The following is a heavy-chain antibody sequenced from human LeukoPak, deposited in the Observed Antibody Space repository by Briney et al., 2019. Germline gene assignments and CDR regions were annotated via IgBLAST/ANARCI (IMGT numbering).Heavy chain of an antibody. CDR3: AKHGGGSCYDY. V-gene: IGHV3-23*01. CDR2: MSGSGGST. J-gene: IGHJ4*02. D-gene: IGHD2-15*01. Sequence: GGSLRLSCAASGFTFSSYGMSWVRQAPGKGLEWVSGMSGSGGSTYYADSVKGRFTISRDNSKNTLYLQMNSLRVEDTAVYYCAKHGGGSCYDYWGQGTLVTVSS. CDR1: GFTFSSYG.